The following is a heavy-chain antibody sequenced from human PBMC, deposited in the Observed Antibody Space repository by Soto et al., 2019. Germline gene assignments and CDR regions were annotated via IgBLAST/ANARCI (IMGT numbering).Heavy chain of an antibody. CDR2: MSYDGSDT. CDR3: TIVRVADSALDH. CDR1: GFIFSNNG. Sequence: GGSLRLSCVGSGFIFSNNGMHWVRQTPGKGLEWVAFMSYDGSDTFYADSVKGRFTISRDNSKNTLFLRAEDTAMYYCTIVRVADSALDHWGQGTLVTAPQ. V-gene: IGHV3-30*02. D-gene: IGHD3-10*02. J-gene: IGHJ4*02.